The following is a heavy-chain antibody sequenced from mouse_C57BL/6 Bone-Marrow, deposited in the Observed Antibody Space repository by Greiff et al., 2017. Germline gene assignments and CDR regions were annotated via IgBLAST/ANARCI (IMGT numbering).Heavy chain of an antibody. J-gene: IGHJ1*03. Sequence: EVQGVESGGGLVKPGGSLKLSCAASGFTFSSYGMSWVRQTPDKRLEWVATISSGGSYTYYPDSVKGRFTISRDNAKNTLYLQMSSLKSEDTAMYYCARHEWLLWYFDVWGTGTTVTVSS. D-gene: IGHD2-3*01. CDR1: GFTFSSYG. V-gene: IGHV5-6*01. CDR2: ISSGGSYT. CDR3: ARHEWLLWYFDV.